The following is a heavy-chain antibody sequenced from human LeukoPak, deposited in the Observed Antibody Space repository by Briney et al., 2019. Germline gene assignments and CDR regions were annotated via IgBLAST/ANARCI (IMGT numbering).Heavy chain of an antibody. D-gene: IGHD1-26*01. Sequence: GGSLRLSCAASGFTFSDYSMSWIRQAPGKGLEWVSYIRSSGNTIYYADSMKGRFTISRDNAKNSLNLQMNSLRAEDTAVYYCARNHVSPPSGGSYRVKYYFDYWGQGTLVTVSS. V-gene: IGHV3-11*04. CDR3: ARNHVSPPSGGSYRVKYYFDY. CDR1: GFTFSDYS. J-gene: IGHJ4*02. CDR2: IRSSGNTI.